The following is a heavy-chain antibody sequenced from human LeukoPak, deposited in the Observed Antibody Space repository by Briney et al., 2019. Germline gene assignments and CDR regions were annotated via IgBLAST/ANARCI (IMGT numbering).Heavy chain of an antibody. D-gene: IGHD4-11*01. Sequence: KTSETLSLTCTVSGGSINGYYWTWIRQLPGKGLEWIGYIYNSGITNYNPSLKSRVTVSVDTSKNQFSLRLTSVTAADTAVYYCARSVPSLDYLFDSWGHGTLVTVSS. CDR3: ARSVPSLDYLFDS. CDR2: IYNSGIT. V-gene: IGHV4-59*08. J-gene: IGHJ5*01. CDR1: GGSINGYY.